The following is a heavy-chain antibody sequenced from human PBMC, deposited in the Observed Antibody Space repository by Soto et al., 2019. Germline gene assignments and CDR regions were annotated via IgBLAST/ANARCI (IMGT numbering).Heavy chain of an antibody. CDR1: GGSISVYY. J-gene: IGHJ4*02. CDR2: IYNSGST. V-gene: IGHV4-59*01. CDR3: ARVLSGVVDHHFDY. Sequence: QVQLQESGPGLVTPSETLSLTCTVSGGSISVYYWSWIRQPPGKGLEWIGYIYNSGSTNSNPSLKSRVTISVDTSKNQFSLNLSSVTAADTAVYYCARVLSGVVDHHFDYWGQGTLVTVSS. D-gene: IGHD3-10*02.